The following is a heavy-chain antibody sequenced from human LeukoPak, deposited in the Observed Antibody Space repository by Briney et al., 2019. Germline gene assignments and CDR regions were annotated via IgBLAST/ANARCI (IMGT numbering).Heavy chain of an antibody. CDR1: GFTFDDYA. V-gene: IGHV3-9*01. J-gene: IGHJ4*02. Sequence: GGSVRLSCAASGFTFDDYAMHWVRQAPGKGLEWVSGISWNSGSIDYADSVKGRFTISRDNAKNSLYLQMNSLRAEDTALYYCAKDMSTVTTLRSGIDYWGQGTLVTVSS. CDR2: ISWNSGSI. D-gene: IGHD4-17*01. CDR3: AKDMSTVTTLRSGIDY.